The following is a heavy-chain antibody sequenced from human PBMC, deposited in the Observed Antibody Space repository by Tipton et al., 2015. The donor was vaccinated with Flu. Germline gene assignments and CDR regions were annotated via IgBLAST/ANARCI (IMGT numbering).Heavy chain of an antibody. D-gene: IGHD4-17*01. V-gene: IGHV4-61*02. Sequence: TLSLTCSVSGASLSSGYSYWSWVRQPAGKGLEWIGRIFTTGSTNYNPSLKSRVTISVDTSKNQFSLTLSSVTAADTAVYYCARGDYGDYDHEADAFDIWGQGTLVTVSA. CDR2: IFTTGST. J-gene: IGHJ3*02. CDR1: GASLSSGYSY. CDR3: ARGDYGDYDHEADAFDI.